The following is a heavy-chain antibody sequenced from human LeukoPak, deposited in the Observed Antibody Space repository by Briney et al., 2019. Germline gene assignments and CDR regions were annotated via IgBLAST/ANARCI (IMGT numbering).Heavy chain of an antibody. CDR3: AKASKVRSYYYYYMDV. V-gene: IGHV3-23*01. Sequence: GGSLRLSCAASGFTFSSYAMSWVRQAPGKRLEWVSAISGSGGSTYYADSVKGRFTISRDNSKNTLYLQMNSLRAEDTAVYYCAKASKVRSYYYYYMDVWGKGTTVTVSS. J-gene: IGHJ6*03. D-gene: IGHD4-17*01. CDR2: ISGSGGST. CDR1: GFTFSSYA.